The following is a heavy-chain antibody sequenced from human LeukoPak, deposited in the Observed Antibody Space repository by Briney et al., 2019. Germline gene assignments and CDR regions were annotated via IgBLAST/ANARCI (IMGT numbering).Heavy chain of an antibody. CDR3: AREQSYDFWSGYYTRWFDP. Sequence: GGSLRLSCVASGFTFSSYWMSWVRQAPGKGLEWVANIKQGGSEKYYVDSVKGRFTISRDNAKNSLYLQMNSLRAEDTAVYYCAREQSYDFWSGYYTRWFDPWGQGTLVTVSS. CDR1: GFTFSSYW. CDR2: IKQGGSEK. J-gene: IGHJ5*02. D-gene: IGHD3-3*01. V-gene: IGHV3-7*01.